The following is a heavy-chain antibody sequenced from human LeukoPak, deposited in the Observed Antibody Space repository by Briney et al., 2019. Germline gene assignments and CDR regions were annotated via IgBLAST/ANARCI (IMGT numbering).Heavy chain of an antibody. CDR2: IYTSGST. D-gene: IGHD3-10*01. CDR1: GGSISSGSYY. Sequence: SETLSLTCTVSGGSISSGSYYWSWIRQPAGKGLEWIGLIYTSGSTNYNPSLKSRVTISVDTSKNQFSLKLSSVTAADTAVYYCARDRRGYYFDYWGQGTLATVSS. CDR3: ARDRRGYYFDY. J-gene: IGHJ4*02. V-gene: IGHV4-61*02.